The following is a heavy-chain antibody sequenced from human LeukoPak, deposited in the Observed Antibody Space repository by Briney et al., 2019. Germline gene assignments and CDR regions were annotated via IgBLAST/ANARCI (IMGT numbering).Heavy chain of an antibody. CDR3: ARSRAKDSSGWYDH. Sequence: SGTLSLTCAVSGGSISSSNWWSWVRQPPGKGLEWIGEIYHSGSTNYNPSLKSRVTISVDKSKNQFSLKLSSVTAADTAVYYCARSRAKDSSGWYDHWGQGTLVTVSS. J-gene: IGHJ5*02. V-gene: IGHV4-4*02. CDR2: IYHSGST. CDR1: GGSISSSNW. D-gene: IGHD6-19*01.